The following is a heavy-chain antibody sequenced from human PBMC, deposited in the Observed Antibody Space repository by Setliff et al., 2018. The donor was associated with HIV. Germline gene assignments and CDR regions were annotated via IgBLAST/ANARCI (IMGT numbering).Heavy chain of an antibody. CDR3: VGVPSYYGTGILWV. CDR2: MFRGGGR. CDR1: WESGLNHD. D-gene: IGHD3-10*01. J-gene: IGHJ6*04. Sequence: SETLSLTCSVSWESGLNHDWGWTRQSPGRGLEWIGSMFRGGGRQFQPSLASRVSISGATSRNQFSLKMTSVTPADTAVYFCVGVPSYYGTGILWVWGEGITVTVSS. V-gene: IGHV4-59*02.